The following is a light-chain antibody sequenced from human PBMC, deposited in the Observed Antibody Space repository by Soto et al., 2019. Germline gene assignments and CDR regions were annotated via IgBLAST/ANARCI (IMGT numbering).Light chain of an antibody. CDR2: EVS. V-gene: IGLV2-23*02. CDR3: CSYAGSSTPYV. Sequence: QFVLTQAASGSGSPGQSITISCTGTSSDVGSYNLVSWYQQHPGKAPKLMIYEVSERPSGVSNRFSGSKSGNTASLTISGLQTEDEADYYCCSYAGSSTPYVFGTGTKVTVL. CDR1: SSDVGSYNL. J-gene: IGLJ1*01.